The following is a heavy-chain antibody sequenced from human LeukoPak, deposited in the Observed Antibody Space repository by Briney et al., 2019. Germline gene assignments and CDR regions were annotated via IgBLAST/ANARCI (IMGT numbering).Heavy chain of an antibody. Sequence: PGGSLKLSCAASGFTFSGSAMHWVRQASGKGLEWAGRIRSKANSYATAYAASVKGRFTISRDDSKNTAYLQMNSLKTEDTAVYYCTRPHSGSYSNWGQGTLVTVSS. CDR3: TRPHSGSYSN. V-gene: IGHV3-73*01. D-gene: IGHD1-26*01. J-gene: IGHJ4*02. CDR2: IRSKANSYAT. CDR1: GFTFSGSA.